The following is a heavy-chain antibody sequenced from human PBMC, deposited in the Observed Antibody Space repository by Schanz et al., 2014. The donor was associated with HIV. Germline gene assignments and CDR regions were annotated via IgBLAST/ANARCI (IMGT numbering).Heavy chain of an antibody. J-gene: IGHJ6*02. CDR2: ISYDGTNK. Sequence: QVQLVESGGGVAQPGRSLRLSCAASGFTFSTYGMHWVRQAPGKGLEWVAVISYDGTNKKFANSVKGRFTISRDNSKNTVYLQAKSLRPEDTAVYYCAKDRNQYDSRYRGKGNYYYYYGMDVWGQGTTVTVSS. CDR3: AKDRNQYDSRYRGKGNYYYYYGMDV. V-gene: IGHV3-30*18. D-gene: IGHD3-22*01. CDR1: GFTFSTYG.